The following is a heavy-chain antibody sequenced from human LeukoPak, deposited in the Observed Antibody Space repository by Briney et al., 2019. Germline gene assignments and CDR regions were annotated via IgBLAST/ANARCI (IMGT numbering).Heavy chain of an antibody. J-gene: IGHJ3*02. CDR3: ARVGDMVRGVIITDAFDI. CDR2: IIAYNGNT. D-gene: IGHD3-10*01. CDR1: GYTFTSYS. Sequence: ASVKVSCKASGYTFTSYSISWVRQAPGQGLEWMGWIIAYNGNTNYAQKLQGRVTMTTDTSTSTAYMELRSLRSDGTAVYYCARVGDMVRGVIITDAFDIWGQGTMVTVSS. V-gene: IGHV1-18*01.